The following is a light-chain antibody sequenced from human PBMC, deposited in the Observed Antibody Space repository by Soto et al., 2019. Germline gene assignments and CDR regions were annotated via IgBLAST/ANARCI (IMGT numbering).Light chain of an antibody. V-gene: IGLV2-14*01. J-gene: IGLJ1*01. CDR3: CSFTSGNTAYV. CDR1: SSDIGGYNY. Sequence: QSALTQPGSVSGAPGQSITISCTGTSSDIGGYNYVSWYQQHPGKAPQLMIYEVTNRPSGVSTRFSGSKSGNTASLNISGLQADDDADDYCCSFTSGNTAYVFGTGTKVTVL. CDR2: EVT.